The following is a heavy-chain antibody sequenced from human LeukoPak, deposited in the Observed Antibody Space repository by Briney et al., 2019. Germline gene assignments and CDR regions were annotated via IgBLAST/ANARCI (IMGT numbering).Heavy chain of an antibody. Sequence: PGGSLRLSCAVSGFTFSKAWMSWVRQAPGKGLEWVGLIKSKTDGETADYVAPVKDRFTISRDDSTNTLFLQMNSLKIEDTAVYYCATGTNGWYNFWGQGTLVTVSS. CDR1: GFTFSKAW. CDR2: IKSKTDGETA. J-gene: IGHJ4*02. D-gene: IGHD6-19*01. CDR3: ATGTNGWYNF. V-gene: IGHV3-15*01.